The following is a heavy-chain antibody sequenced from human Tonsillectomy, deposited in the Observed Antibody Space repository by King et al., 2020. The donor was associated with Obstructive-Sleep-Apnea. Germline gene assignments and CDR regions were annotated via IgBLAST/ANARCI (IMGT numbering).Heavy chain of an antibody. CDR3: SGVTYCSSTSCSASSLDY. CDR2: IKSKTDGGTT. Sequence: VQLVESGGGLVKPGGSLRLSCAASGFTFSNAWMSWVRQAPGKGLEWVGRIKSKTDGGTTDYAAPVKGRFTISRDDSKNTLYLQMNSLKTEDTAVYYCSGVTYCSSTSCSASSLDYWGQGTLVTVSS. CDR1: GFTFSNAW. V-gene: IGHV3-15*01. D-gene: IGHD2-2*01. J-gene: IGHJ4*02.